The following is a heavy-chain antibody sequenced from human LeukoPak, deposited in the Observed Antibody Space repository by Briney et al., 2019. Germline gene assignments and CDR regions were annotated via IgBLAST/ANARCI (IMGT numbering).Heavy chain of an antibody. CDR3: TTADVSGDAFDI. CDR1: GFTFSNAW. CDR2: IKSKTDGGTT. Sequence: GGSLRLSCAASGFTFSNAWMSWVRQAPGKGLEWVGRIKSKTDGGTTDYAAPVKGRFTISRDDSKNTLYLQMNSLKTEDTAVYYCTTADVSGDAFDIWGQGTMVTVSS. J-gene: IGHJ3*02. V-gene: IGHV3-15*01. D-gene: IGHD1-14*01.